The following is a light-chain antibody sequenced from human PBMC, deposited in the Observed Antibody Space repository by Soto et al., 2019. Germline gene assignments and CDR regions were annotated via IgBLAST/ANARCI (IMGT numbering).Light chain of an antibody. V-gene: IGKV3-11*01. CDR2: DAS. Sequence: VLTQSPATLSLSPGDRATLSCRASESVGRYLAWYRQITGQAPRLLIYDASNRATGVPDRFSGGGSGTDFNLTISRLEPEDFALYYCQQRSNLPPTFGQGTRLEIK. CDR1: ESVGRY. CDR3: QQRSNLPPT. J-gene: IGKJ5*01.